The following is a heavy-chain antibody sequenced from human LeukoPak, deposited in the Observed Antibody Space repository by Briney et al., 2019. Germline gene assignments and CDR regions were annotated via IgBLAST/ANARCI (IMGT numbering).Heavy chain of an antibody. CDR3: AKEQYQLLIPTSFDS. J-gene: IGHJ4*02. D-gene: IGHD2-2*01. CDR2: LSGSGDST. V-gene: IGHV3-23*01. CDR1: GFSFSSYA. Sequence: PGGSLRLSCEVSGFSFSSYAMSWVRQAPGKGLEWVSGLSGSGDSTYYADSVKGRFTISRANSKNTLYLQMNSLRAEDTAVYYCAKEQYQLLIPTSFDSWGQGTLVTVSS.